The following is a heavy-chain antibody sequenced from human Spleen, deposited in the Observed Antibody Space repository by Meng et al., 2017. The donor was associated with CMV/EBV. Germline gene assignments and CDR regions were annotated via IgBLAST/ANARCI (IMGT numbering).Heavy chain of an antibody. J-gene: IGHJ4*02. CDR3: ARLELGTPSSFDY. CDR1: SGSISSNYW. CDR2: IYHGGNT. Sequence: AVSSGSISSNYWWSWVRQPPGKGLEWIGQIYHGGNTNYNPSLKSRVTISVDKSKNQFSLKLSSVTAADTAVYYCARLELGTPSSFDYWGQGTLVTVSS. D-gene: IGHD1-1*01. V-gene: IGHV4-4*02.